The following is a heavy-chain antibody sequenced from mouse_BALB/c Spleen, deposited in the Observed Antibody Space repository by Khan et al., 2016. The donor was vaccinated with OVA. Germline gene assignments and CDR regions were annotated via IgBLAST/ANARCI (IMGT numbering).Heavy chain of an antibody. CDR1: GFTFSSFG. CDR2: ISSGSSNI. CDR3: ARARYDNSMDY. V-gene: IGHV5-17*02. Sequence: DVQLVESGGGLVQPGGSRKLSCAASGFTFSSFGMHWVRQAPEKGLEWVAYISSGSSNIYYAGTVKGRFTISRDNPKNTLFLQMTSLRSEDTAMYYCARARYDNSMDYWGQGTSVTVSS. J-gene: IGHJ4*01. D-gene: IGHD2-14*01.